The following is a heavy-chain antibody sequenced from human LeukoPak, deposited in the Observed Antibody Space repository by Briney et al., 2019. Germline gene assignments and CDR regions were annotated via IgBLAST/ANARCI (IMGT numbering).Heavy chain of an antibody. CDR3: ARDRHIAAAVYYYYMDV. D-gene: IGHD6-13*01. CDR2: ISVYNGNT. CDR1: GYTFASNG. J-gene: IGHJ6*03. Sequence: ASVKVSCKASGYTFASNGISWVRQAPGQGLEWMGWISVYNGNTKYAQKLQDRVTMTTDTSTSTAYMELRSLRSDDTAVYYCARDRHIAAAVYYYYMDVWGKGTPVAVSS. V-gene: IGHV1-18*01.